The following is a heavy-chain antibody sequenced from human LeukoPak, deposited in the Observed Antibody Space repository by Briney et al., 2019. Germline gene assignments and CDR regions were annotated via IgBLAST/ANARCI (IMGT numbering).Heavy chain of an antibody. CDR1: GYTFTSYG. Sequence: AASVNVSCKASGYTFTSYGISWLRQAPGQGLEWLGWISAHNGNINYAQKLQGRVTMTTDTSTSTAYMELRSLRSDDTAVYYCARAGMADFSAGYYYGMDVWGQGTTVTVSS. D-gene: IGHD6-13*01. CDR2: ISAHNGNI. V-gene: IGHV1-18*01. CDR3: ARAGMADFSAGYYYGMDV. J-gene: IGHJ6*02.